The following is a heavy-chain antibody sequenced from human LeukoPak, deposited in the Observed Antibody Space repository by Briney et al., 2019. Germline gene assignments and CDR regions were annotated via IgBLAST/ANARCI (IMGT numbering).Heavy chain of an antibody. CDR1: GFTFSSYA. CDR3: AKDQVGYLVRAFDI. D-gene: IGHD6-13*01. Sequence: GGSLRLSCAASGFTFSSYAMSWVRQSPGKGVEWVSVISGSGGHTNYADSVKGRFTISRDNSKSTLYLQMNSLTAEDTAIYYCAKDQVGYLVRAFDIWGQGTLVTVSS. J-gene: IGHJ3*02. CDR2: ISGSGGHT. V-gene: IGHV3-23*01.